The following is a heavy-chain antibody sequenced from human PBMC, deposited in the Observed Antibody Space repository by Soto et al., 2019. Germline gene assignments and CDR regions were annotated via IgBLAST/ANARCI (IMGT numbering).Heavy chain of an antibody. V-gene: IGHV1-69*08. CDR2: IIPIIGII. CDR1: GGTFSTYT. J-gene: IGHJ5*02. Sequence: QVQLVQSGAEVKKPGSSVKVSCKASGGTFSTYTITWVRQAPGQGLDWMGRIIPIIGIINYAQKFQGRVTISADNFTGTAYMALTGLRSDDTAVYYCAGDPDSHYNDSHASSYPWGQGTLVTVSS. D-gene: IGHD4-4*01. CDR3: AGDPDSHYNDSHASSYP.